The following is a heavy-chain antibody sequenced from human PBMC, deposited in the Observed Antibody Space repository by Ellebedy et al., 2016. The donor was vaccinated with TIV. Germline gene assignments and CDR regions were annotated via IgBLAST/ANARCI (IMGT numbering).Heavy chain of an antibody. V-gene: IGHV4-39*07. J-gene: IGHJ2*01. CDR1: GGSISSSSYY. D-gene: IGHD2-15*01. Sequence: SETLSLTCTVSGGSISSSSYYWGWIRQPPGKGLEWIGSFYYSGSTNYNPSPKSRVTISVDTSKNQFSLKLSSVTAADTAVYYCARLVAENWYFDLWGRGTLVTVSS. CDR2: FYYSGST. CDR3: ARLVAENWYFDL.